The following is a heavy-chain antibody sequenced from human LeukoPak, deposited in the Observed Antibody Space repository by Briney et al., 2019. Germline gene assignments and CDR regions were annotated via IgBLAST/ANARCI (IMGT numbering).Heavy chain of an antibody. V-gene: IGHV1-69*05. CDR1: GGTFSSYA. Sequence: GASVKVSCKASGGTFSSYAISWVRQVPGQGLEWMGGIIPIFGTANYAQKFQGRVTITTDESTSTAYMELSSLRSEDTAVYYCARRRTLTGELDYWGQGTLVTVSS. D-gene: IGHD7-27*01. CDR3: ARRRTLTGELDY. CDR2: IIPIFGTA. J-gene: IGHJ4*02.